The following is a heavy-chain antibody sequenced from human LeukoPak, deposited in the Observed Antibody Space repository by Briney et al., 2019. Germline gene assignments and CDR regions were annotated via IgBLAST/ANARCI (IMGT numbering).Heavy chain of an antibody. CDR2: IYSGGST. V-gene: IGHV3-53*01. J-gene: IGHJ4*02. D-gene: IGHD2-2*01. CDR3: AKNRGTTSSALVY. CDR1: GFTVSSNY. Sequence: GGSLRLSCAASGFTVSSNYMSWVRQAPGKGLEWVSVIYSGGSTYYADSVKGRFTISRDNSKNTLYLQMNSLRAEDTAVYYCAKNRGTTSSALVYWGQGTLVTVSS.